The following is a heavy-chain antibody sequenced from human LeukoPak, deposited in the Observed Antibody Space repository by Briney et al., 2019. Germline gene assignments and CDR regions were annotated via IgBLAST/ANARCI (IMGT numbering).Heavy chain of an antibody. D-gene: IGHD6-6*01. CDR2: ISAYNGNT. Sequence: ASVKVSFKASGYTFTSYGISWVRQAPGQGLEWMGWISAYNGNTNYAQKLQGRVTMTTDTSTSTAYMALRSLRSDDTAVYYCARGRSVAAREGIDYWGQGTLVTVSS. CDR3: ARGRSVAAREGIDY. CDR1: GYTFTSYG. V-gene: IGHV1-18*01. J-gene: IGHJ4*02.